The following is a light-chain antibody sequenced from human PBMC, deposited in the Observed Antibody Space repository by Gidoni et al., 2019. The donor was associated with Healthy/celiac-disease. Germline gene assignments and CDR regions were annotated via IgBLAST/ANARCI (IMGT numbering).Light chain of an antibody. Sequence: DIQMTQSPSSLSASVGDRVTITCRASQIISSYLNWYQQKPGKAPKLLIYAASSLQSGVPSRFSGNGSGTDFTLTISSLQPEDFATYYCQQSYSTPRSFXQXTKLEIK. V-gene: IGKV1-39*01. CDR3: QQSYSTPRS. CDR1: QIISSY. J-gene: IGKJ2*04. CDR2: AAS.